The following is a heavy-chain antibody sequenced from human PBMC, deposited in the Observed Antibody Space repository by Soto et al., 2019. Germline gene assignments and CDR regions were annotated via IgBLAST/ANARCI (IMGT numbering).Heavy chain of an antibody. Sequence: GGSLRLSCAASGFTFSSYAMHWVRQAPGKGLEYVSAISSNGGSTYYANSVKGRFTISRDNSKNTLYLQMGSLRAEDMAVYYCARDRHGSSTSCYLCPDAFDIWGQGTMVTVSS. CDR3: ARDRHGSSTSCYLCPDAFDI. D-gene: IGHD2-2*01. J-gene: IGHJ3*02. CDR1: GFTFSSYA. V-gene: IGHV3-64*01. CDR2: ISSNGGST.